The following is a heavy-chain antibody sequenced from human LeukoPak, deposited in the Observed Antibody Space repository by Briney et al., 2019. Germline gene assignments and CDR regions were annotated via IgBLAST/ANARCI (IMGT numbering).Heavy chain of an antibody. CDR2: IWPDGSNT. CDR1: GFTFSSYA. CDR3: AKLKQWQPQRYFFEY. J-gene: IGHJ4*02. D-gene: IGHD6-19*01. Sequence: PGGSLRLSCAASGFTFSSYAMHWVRQAPGKGLEWVAVIWPDGSNTNYADSVKGRFTISRDNSKDTLSLQMNSLRAEDTAVYYCAKLKQWQPQRYFFEYWGQGALVTVAS. V-gene: IGHV3-33*06.